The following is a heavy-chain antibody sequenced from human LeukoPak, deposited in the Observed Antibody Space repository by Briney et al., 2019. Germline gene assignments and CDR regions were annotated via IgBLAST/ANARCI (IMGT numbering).Heavy chain of an antibody. CDR2: ISYDGSNK. CDR1: GFTFSSYG. Sequence: GGSLRLSCAASGFTFSSYGMPWVRQAPGKGLEWVAVISYDGSNKYYADSVKGRFTISRDNSKNTLYLQMNSLRAEDTAVYYCAKGLGYSYGRVFDYWGQGTLVTVSS. D-gene: IGHD5-18*01. CDR3: AKGLGYSYGRVFDY. J-gene: IGHJ4*02. V-gene: IGHV3-30*18.